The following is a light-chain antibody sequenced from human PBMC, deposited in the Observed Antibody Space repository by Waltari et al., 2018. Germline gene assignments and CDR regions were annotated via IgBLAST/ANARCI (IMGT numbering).Light chain of an antibody. J-gene: IGKJ1*01. V-gene: IGKV3-15*01. CDR1: QGISSD. Sequence: EIVMTQSPATLSVSPGERATLSCRASQGISSDLAWYQQKPGQAPRLLIFGASTRATGVPARFSCCGSGTEFTLTISSLQSEDFGVYYCQQSKIWPAFGQGTKVEIK. CDR2: GAS. CDR3: QQSKIWPA.